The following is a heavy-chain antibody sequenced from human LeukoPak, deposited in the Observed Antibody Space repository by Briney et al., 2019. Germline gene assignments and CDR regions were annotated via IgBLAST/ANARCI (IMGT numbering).Heavy chain of an antibody. J-gene: IGHJ3*02. V-gene: IGHV4-59*01. CDR2: IYYSGST. CDR3: AREALADYVWGSYRHDAFDI. D-gene: IGHD3-16*02. Sequence: PSETLSLTCTVSGGSISSYYWSWIRQPPGKGLEWIGYIYYSGSTTYNPSLKSRVTISVDTSKNQFSLKLSSVTAADTAVYYCAREALADYVWGSYRHDAFDIWGQGTMVTVSS. CDR1: GGSISSYY.